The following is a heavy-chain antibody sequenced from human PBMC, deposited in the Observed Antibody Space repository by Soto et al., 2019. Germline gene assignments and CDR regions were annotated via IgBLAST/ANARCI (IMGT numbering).Heavy chain of an antibody. CDR3: ARDHPHSYGVYHFDY. V-gene: IGHV4-59*01. CDR2: IYSSGST. D-gene: IGHD5-18*01. CDR1: GFSISNYY. Sequence: SETLSLTCPFSGFSISNYYWNWIRQSPGKGLEWIGYIYSSGSTHYNPSLQNRVTISIDTSKNQVSLKVNSVTAADTAVYYCARDHPHSYGVYHFDYWGQGTPVTVSS. J-gene: IGHJ4*02.